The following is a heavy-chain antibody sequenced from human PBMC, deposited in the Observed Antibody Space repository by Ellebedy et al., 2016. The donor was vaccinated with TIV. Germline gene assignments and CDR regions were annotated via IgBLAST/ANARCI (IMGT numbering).Heavy chain of an antibody. CDR2: ITPSSSYR. J-gene: IGHJ4*02. CDR3: AKPSVGHCISAICYVFDY. V-gene: IGHV3-11*06. Sequence: GESLKISCAASGFTFSDYYMSWIRQAPGKGLEWISNITPSSSYRKYADSVKGRFTISRDSSKNTLYLQMNSLGAEDTAVYYCAKPSVGHCISAICYVFDYWGQGTQVTVSS. CDR1: GFTFSDYY. D-gene: IGHD2-2*01.